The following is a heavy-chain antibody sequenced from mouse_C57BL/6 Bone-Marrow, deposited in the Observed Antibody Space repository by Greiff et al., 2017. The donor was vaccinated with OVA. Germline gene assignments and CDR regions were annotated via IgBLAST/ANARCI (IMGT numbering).Heavy chain of an antibody. CDR2: IDPSDSYT. V-gene: IGHV1-69*01. CDR3: ARLGGIYYDYDGFAY. Sequence: QVQLQQPGAELVMPGASVKLSCKASGYTFTSYWMHWVKQRPGQGLEWIGEIDPSDSYTNYNQKFKGKSTLTVDKSSSTAYMQLSSLTSEDSAGYYCARLGGIYYDYDGFAYWGQGTLVTVSA. D-gene: IGHD2-4*01. CDR1: GYTFTSYW. J-gene: IGHJ3*01.